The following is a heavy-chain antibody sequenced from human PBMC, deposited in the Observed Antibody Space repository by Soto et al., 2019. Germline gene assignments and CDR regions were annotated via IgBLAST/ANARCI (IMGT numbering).Heavy chain of an antibody. CDR1: GYTFTIYC. CDR3: ARGDYYDRSGYAFDI. V-gene: IGHV1-18*01. D-gene: IGHD3-22*01. Sequence: GASVKVSCKASGYTFTIYCISWVRQAPGQGLEWMGWISAYNGNTNYAQKLQGRVTMTTDTSTSTAYMELRSLRSDDTAVYYCARGDYYDRSGYAFDIWGQGAMVTVSS. CDR2: ISAYNGNT. J-gene: IGHJ3*02.